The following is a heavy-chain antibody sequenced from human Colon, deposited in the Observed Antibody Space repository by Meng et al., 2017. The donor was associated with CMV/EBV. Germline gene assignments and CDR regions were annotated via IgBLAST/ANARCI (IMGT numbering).Heavy chain of an antibody. D-gene: IGHD3-9*01. CDR3: AKSTPDHFDWFFGP. Sequence: GESLKISCAASGFTFSSSVVTWVRQGPGKGLEWVSSIATTGLTYYTDSAQGRFAISRDISRSTVYLQMDSLRVEDTAVYYCAKSTPDHFDWFFGPWGQGTLVTVSS. CDR2: IATTGLT. J-gene: IGHJ5*02. V-gene: IGHV3-23*01. CDR1: GFTFSSSV.